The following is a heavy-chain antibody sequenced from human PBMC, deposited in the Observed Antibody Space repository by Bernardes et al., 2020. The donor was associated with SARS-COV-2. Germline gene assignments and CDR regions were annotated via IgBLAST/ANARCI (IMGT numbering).Heavy chain of an antibody. D-gene: IGHD5-12*01. CDR2: NYHGDYAT. V-gene: IGHV5-51*01. Sequence: GGVLQTPCEASGYSLQSPWIACVRQINSKGLEWIGTNYHGDYATSYSPSFEGQVTISADKSISTAYLQWSSLRASDTAIYYFARPEIYSGYENWGQGTLVTV. CDR3: ARPEIYSGYEN. CDR1: GYSLQSPW. J-gene: IGHJ4*02.